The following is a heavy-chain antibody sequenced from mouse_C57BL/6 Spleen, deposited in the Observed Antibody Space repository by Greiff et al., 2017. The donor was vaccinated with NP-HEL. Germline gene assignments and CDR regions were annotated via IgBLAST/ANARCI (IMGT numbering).Heavy chain of an antibody. Sequence: EVKLVESGGGLVKPGGSLKLSCAASGFTFSDYGMHWVRQAPEKGLEWVAYISSGSSTIYYADPVKGRFTISRYNAKNTLFLQMTSLRSEDTTMYYCARDWEDYWGQGTSVTVSS. V-gene: IGHV5-17*01. CDR2: ISSGSSTI. J-gene: IGHJ4*01. CDR3: ARDWEDY. CDR1: GFTFSDYG. D-gene: IGHD4-1*01.